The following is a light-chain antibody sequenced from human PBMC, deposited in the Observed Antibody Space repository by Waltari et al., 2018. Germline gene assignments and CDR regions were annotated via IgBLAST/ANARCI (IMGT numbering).Light chain of an antibody. Sequence: QSALTQPASVSGSPGQSITISCIGTSTDIGRYNYVSWFQQHPGKSPKLIILDVTNRPAGVSKRFAGSKSDNTAALAISGLRAEDEATYYCSSYTIHLTLIVGGGTKLTVL. CDR2: DVT. V-gene: IGLV2-14*03. CDR3: SSYTIHLTLI. J-gene: IGLJ2*01. CDR1: STDIGRYNY.